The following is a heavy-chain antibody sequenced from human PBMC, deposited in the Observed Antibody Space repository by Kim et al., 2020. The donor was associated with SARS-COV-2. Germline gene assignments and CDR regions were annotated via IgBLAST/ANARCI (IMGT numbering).Heavy chain of an antibody. CDR3: ARQLYSSGMKPADY. CDR1: GFTFSSYA. D-gene: IGHD6-19*01. V-gene: IGHV3-64*01. CDR2: ISSNGGST. Sequence: GGSLRLSCAASGFTFSSYAMHWVRQAPGKGLEYVSAISSNGGSTYYANSVKGRFTISRDNSKNTLYLQMGSLRAEDMAVYYCARQLYSSGMKPADYWGQG. J-gene: IGHJ4*02.